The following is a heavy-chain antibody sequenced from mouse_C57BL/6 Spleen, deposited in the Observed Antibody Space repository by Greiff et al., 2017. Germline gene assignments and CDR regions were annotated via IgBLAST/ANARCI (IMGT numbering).Heavy chain of an antibody. J-gene: IGHJ4*01. Sequence: VQLQQSGAELVRPGASVTLSCKASGYTFTDYEMHWVKQTPVHGLEWIGAIDPETGGTAYNQKFKGKAILTADKSSSTAYMELRSLTSEDSAVYYCTRDYYGSRRDAMDYWGQGTSVTVSS. CDR1: GYTFTDYE. V-gene: IGHV1-15*01. D-gene: IGHD1-1*01. CDR2: IDPETGGT. CDR3: TRDYYGSRRDAMDY.